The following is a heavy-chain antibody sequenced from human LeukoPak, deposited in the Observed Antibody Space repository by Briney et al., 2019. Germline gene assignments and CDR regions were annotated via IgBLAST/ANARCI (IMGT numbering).Heavy chain of an antibody. V-gene: IGHV4-31*03. CDR2: IYYSGST. J-gene: IGHJ3*02. CDR1: GGSISSGGYS. CDR3: ARASITMVRGVDDAFDI. D-gene: IGHD3-10*01. Sequence: PSETLSLTCTVSGGSISSGGYSWSWLRQHPGKGLEWIGYIYYSGSTYYNPSLKSRVTISVDTSKNQFSLKLSSVTAADTAAYYCARASITMVRGVDDAFDIWGQGTMVTVSS.